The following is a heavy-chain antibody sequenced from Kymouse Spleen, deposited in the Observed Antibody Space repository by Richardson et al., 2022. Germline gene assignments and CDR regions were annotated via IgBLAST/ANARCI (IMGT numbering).Heavy chain of an antibody. CDR2: INHSGST. J-gene: IGHJ4*02. V-gene: IGHV4-34*01. CDR1: GGSFSGYY. D-gene: IGHD3-10*01. CDR3: ARGGITMVRGVPFDY. Sequence: QVQLQQWGAGLLKPSETLSLTCAVYGGSFSGYYWSWIRQPPGKGLEWIGEINHSGSTNYNPSLKSRVTISVDTSKNQFSLKLSSVTAADTAVYYCARGGITMVRGVPFDYWGQGTLVTVSS.